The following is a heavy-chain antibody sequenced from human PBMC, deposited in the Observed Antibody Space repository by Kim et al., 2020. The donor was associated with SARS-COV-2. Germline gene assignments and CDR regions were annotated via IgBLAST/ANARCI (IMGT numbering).Heavy chain of an antibody. D-gene: IGHD6-13*01. CDR2: ISYDGSNK. V-gene: IGHV3-33*05. CDR3: ARDWEEVAAAGKTGYYYYYGMDV. Sequence: GGSLRLSCAASGFTFSSYGMHWVRQAPGKGLEWVAVISYDGSNKYYADSVKGRFTISRDNSKNTLYLQMNSLRAEDTAVYYCARDWEEVAAAGKTGYYYYYGMDVWGQGTTVTVSS. J-gene: IGHJ6*02. CDR1: GFTFSSYG.